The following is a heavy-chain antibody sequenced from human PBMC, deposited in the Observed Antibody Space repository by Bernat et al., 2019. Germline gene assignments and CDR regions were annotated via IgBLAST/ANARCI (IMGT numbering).Heavy chain of an antibody. D-gene: IGHD1-14*01. CDR3: ATYNDGTGDYFDN. CDR2: IKGNGSEK. Sequence: EVRLVESGGGLVQPGGSLRLSCAASGFTFSTYWMSWVRQPPGKGLEWVAAIKGNGSEKSYLDAWTDRFIISRDNAKNSLYLQMNSVKVEDTAVYYCATYNDGTGDYFDNWGQGTLVTVSS. V-gene: IGHV3-7*01. CDR1: GFTFSTYW. J-gene: IGHJ4*02.